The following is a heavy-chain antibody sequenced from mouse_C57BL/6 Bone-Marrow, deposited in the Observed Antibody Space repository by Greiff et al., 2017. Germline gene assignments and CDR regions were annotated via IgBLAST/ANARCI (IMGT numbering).Heavy chain of an antibody. CDR2: FHPYNDDT. J-gene: IGHJ2*01. D-gene: IGHD5-1*01. V-gene: IGHV1-47*01. CDR1: GYTFTTYP. Sequence: QVQLQQSGAELVKPGASVKMSCKASGYTFTTYPIEWMKQNHGKSLEWIGNFHPYNDDTTYNEKFKGKATLTVEKSSNTVYLELSRLTSDDSAVYYCARSSTFLYYFDYWGQGTTLTVSS. CDR3: ARSSTFLYYFDY.